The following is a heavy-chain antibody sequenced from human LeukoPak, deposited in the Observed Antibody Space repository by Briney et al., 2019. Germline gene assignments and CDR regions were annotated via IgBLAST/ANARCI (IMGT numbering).Heavy chain of an antibody. CDR3: ASKLTAVAGYFDC. V-gene: IGHV4-59*12. CDR1: GGSISSYY. Sequence: PSETLSLTCTVSGGSISSYYWSWIRQPPGKGLEWIGYIYYSGSTNYNPSLKGRVTISVDTSKNQFSLELSSVTAADTAVYYCASKLTAVAGYFDCWGQGTLVTVSS. D-gene: IGHD6-19*01. J-gene: IGHJ4*02. CDR2: IYYSGST.